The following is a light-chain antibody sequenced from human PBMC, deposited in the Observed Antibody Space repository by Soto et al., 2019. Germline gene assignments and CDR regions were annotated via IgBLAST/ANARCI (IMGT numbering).Light chain of an antibody. J-gene: IGLJ1*01. CDR1: SRDVGGYNF. CDR3: SSYTSTNTQV. V-gene: IGLV2-14*01. Sequence: QSVLTQPASVSGSPGQSISISCTGTSRDVGGYNFVSWYQQHPGKAPKLMIYEVSNRPSGVSNRFSGSKSGNTASVTISGLQAEDEADYYCSSYTSTNTQVLGTGTKVTVL. CDR2: EVS.